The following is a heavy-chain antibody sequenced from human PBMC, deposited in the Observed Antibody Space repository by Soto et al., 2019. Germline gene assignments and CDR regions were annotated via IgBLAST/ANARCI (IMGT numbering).Heavy chain of an antibody. J-gene: IGHJ4*02. CDR1: GYTFTSYD. V-gene: IGHV1-8*01. D-gene: IGHD2-2*01. CDR3: ARGPYCSSTSCYYFDY. CDR2: MNPNSGNT. Sequence: ASVKVSCKASGYTFTSYDINWVRQATGQGLEWMGWMNPNSGNTGYAQKFQGRVTMTRNTSISTAYMELSSLRSEDTAVYYCARGPYCSSTSCYYFDYWGQGTLVTAPQ.